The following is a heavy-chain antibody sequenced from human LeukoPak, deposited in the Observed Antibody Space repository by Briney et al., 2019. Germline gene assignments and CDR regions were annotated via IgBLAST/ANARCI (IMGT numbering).Heavy chain of an antibody. Sequence: PSETLSLTCAVYGGSFSGYYWSCIRQPPGKGLEWIGEINHSGSTNYNPSLKSRVTISVDTSKNQFSLKLSSVTAADTAVYYCARGVTVTTVGKNWFDPWGQGTLVTVSS. CDR3: ARGVTVTTVGKNWFDP. D-gene: IGHD4-17*01. J-gene: IGHJ5*02. V-gene: IGHV4-34*01. CDR2: INHSGST. CDR1: GGSFSGYY.